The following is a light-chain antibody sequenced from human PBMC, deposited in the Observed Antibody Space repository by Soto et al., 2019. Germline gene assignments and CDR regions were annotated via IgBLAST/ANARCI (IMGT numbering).Light chain of an antibody. CDR1: STDVGRYNY. V-gene: IGLV2-14*01. CDR3: SSFTSSDSYV. CDR2: EVS. Sequence: QSVLTQPASVSGSPGQSITISCTGTSTDVGRYNYVSWYQQHPGKVPKLIIYEVSRRPSGVSHRFSGSKSGNTASLTISGLQAVDEADFYCSSFTSSDSYVFGSGTKATVL. J-gene: IGLJ1*01.